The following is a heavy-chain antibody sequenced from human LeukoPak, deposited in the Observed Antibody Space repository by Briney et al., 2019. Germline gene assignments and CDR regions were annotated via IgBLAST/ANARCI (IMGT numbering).Heavy chain of an antibody. D-gene: IGHD3-22*01. J-gene: IGHJ4*02. V-gene: IGHV3-74*01. CDR1: GFTLSSYW. Sequence: PGGSLRLSCAGSGFTLSSYWMHWVRQGPGKGLVWVSRIYSEGSRTTYADSVKGRFTISRDNSKNTLYLQMNSLRAEDTAVYYCAKDRNYYDNPYYFDYWGQGTLVTVSS. CDR3: AKDRNYYDNPYYFDY. CDR2: IYSEGSRT.